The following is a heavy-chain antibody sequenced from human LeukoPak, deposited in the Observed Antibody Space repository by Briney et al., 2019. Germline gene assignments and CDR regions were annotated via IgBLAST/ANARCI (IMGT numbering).Heavy chain of an antibody. CDR2: INPNSGGT. D-gene: IGHD6-13*01. CDR1: GYTFAGYY. V-gene: IGHV1-2*04. J-gene: IGHJ4*02. CDR3: ARDQTPYSSSMLIH. Sequence: ASVKVSCKASGYTFAGYYMHWVRQAPGQGLEWMGWINPNSGGTNYAQKFQGWVTMTRDTSISTAYMELSRLRSDDTAVYYCARDQTPYSSSMLIHWGQGTLVTVSS.